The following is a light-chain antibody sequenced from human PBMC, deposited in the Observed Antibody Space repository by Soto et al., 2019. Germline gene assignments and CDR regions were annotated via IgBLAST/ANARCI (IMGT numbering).Light chain of an antibody. J-gene: IGKJ2*01. CDR3: QQLNSYPRT. Sequence: DIQLTQSPSFLSASVGDRVTITCRASQGISSYLAWYQQRPGKAPKLLIYAASTLQSGVPSRFSGSGSGTEFNLTISSPQPEDFATFYCQQLNSYPRTFGQGTKLEIK. V-gene: IGKV1-9*01. CDR2: AAS. CDR1: QGISSY.